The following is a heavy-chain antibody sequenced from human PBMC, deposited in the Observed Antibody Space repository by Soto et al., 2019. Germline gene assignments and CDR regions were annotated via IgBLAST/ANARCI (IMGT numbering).Heavy chain of an antibody. CDR3: ARQEADCSGGSCSSYYYYYMDV. CDR1: GGTFSSYT. Sequence: QVQLVQSGAEVKKPGSSVKVSCKASGGTFSSYTISWVRQAPGQGLEWMGRIIPILGIANYAQKFQGRVTITADKSTSTAYMELSSLRSEDTAVYYCARQEADCSGGSCSSYYYYYMDVWGKGTTVTVSS. CDR2: IIPILGIA. V-gene: IGHV1-69*02. D-gene: IGHD2-15*01. J-gene: IGHJ6*03.